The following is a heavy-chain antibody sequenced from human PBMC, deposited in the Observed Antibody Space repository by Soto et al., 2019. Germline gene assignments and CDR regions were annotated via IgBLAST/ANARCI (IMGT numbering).Heavy chain of an antibody. CDR3: ARDVGYYGDYYYYGMDV. CDR2: ISAYNGNT. D-gene: IGHD1-26*01. J-gene: IGHJ6*02. V-gene: IGHV1-18*01. Sequence: QVQLVQSGAEVKKPGASVKVSCKASGYTFTSYGISWVRQAPGQGLEWMGWISAYNGNTNYAQKLQGRVTMTTDTSTSTAYMELRSPRSDDTAVYYWARDVGYYGDYYYYGMDVWVQGTTVTVSS. CDR1: GYTFTSYG.